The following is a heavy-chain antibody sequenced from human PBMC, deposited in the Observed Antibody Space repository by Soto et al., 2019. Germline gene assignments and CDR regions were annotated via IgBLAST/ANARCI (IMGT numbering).Heavy chain of an antibody. V-gene: IGHV1-18*01. CDR2: ISAYNGNT. D-gene: IGHD6-6*01. CDR3: ANGYSSSSEVWFDP. CDR1: GYTFTSYG. Sequence: QVQLVQSGAEVKKPGASVKVSCKASGYTFTSYGISWVRQAPGXXLEWMGWISAYNGNTNYAQKLQGRVTMTTDTSTSXAYMELRSLRSDDTAVYYCANGYSSSSEVWFDPWGQGTLVTVSS. J-gene: IGHJ5*02.